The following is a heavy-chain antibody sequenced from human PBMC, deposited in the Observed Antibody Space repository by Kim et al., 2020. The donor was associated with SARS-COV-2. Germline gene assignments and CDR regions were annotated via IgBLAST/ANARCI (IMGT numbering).Heavy chain of an antibody. Sequence: SVKVSCKASGGTFSSYAISWVRQAPGQGLEWMGGIIPIFGTANYAQKFQGRVTITADESTSTAYMELSSLRSEDTAVYYCAGEYYYGSGSYLGERGMDVWGQGTTVTVSS. CDR3: AGEYYYGSGSYLGERGMDV. CDR1: GGTFSSYA. V-gene: IGHV1-69*13. J-gene: IGHJ6*02. D-gene: IGHD3-10*01. CDR2: IIPIFGTA.